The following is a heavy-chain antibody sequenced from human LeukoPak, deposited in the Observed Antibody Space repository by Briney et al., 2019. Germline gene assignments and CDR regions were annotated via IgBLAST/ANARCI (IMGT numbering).Heavy chain of an antibody. CDR2: INHGGST. CDR1: GGSFSGDF. D-gene: IGHD4/OR15-4a*01. Sequence: SETLSLTCAVYGGSFSGDFWSWIRQSPGKGLEWIGEINHGGSTTYNPSLQSRVTMSVDTSTNQISLKMTSVTAADTAVYYCARMGAIAGASANPDHWGQGTLVTVSS. J-gene: IGHJ4*02. V-gene: IGHV4-34*01. CDR3: ARMGAIAGASANPDH.